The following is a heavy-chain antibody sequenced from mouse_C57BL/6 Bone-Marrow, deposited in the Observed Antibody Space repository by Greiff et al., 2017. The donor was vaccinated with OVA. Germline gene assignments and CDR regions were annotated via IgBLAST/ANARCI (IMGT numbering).Heavy chain of an antibody. CDR1: GFSFTSYA. CDR2: IWTGGGT. V-gene: IGHV2-9-1*01. Sequence: VQLQESGPGLVAPSQSLSIPCTVSGFSFTSYAISWVRQRQGKGLEWLGVIWTGGGTNYNSAHKSRLSIRKDNSKSQVFLKMNSLQTDDTARYYCARNPMDYWGQGTAGTVSS. CDR3: ARNPMDY. J-gene: IGHJ4*01.